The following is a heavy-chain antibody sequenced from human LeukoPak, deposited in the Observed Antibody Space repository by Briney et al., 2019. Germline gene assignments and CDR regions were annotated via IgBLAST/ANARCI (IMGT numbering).Heavy chain of an antibody. V-gene: IGHV3-30-3*01. D-gene: IGHD3-22*01. J-gene: IGHJ3*02. CDR2: ISYDGSNK. Sequence: PGGSLRLSCAASGFTFSSYAMHWVRQAPGKGLEWVAVISYDGSNKYYADSVKGRFTISRDNSKNTLYLQMNSLRAEDTAVYYCARDTYYYDSSGYYYVAAFDIWGQGTMVTVS. CDR1: GFTFSSYA. CDR3: ARDTYYYDSSGYYYVAAFDI.